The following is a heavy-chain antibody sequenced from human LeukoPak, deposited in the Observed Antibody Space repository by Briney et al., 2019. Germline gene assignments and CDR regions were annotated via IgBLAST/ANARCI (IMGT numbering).Heavy chain of an antibody. J-gene: IGHJ4*02. Sequence: GGSLRLSCAASGFTFTSYPMTWVRQAPGKGLEWVSSISETGAITNYADSVKGRFTISRDNSKNTLCLQMSSLRAEDAAVYFCAKYIGPSSRIFDYWGQGTLVAVSS. CDR1: GFTFTSYP. CDR2: ISETGAIT. CDR3: AKYIGPSSRIFDY. V-gene: IGHV3-23*01. D-gene: IGHD2-2*01.